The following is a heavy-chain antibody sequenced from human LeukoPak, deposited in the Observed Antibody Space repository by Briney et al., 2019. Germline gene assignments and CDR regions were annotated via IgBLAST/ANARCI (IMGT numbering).Heavy chain of an antibody. CDR1: GGSLSSTTYY. D-gene: IGHD2-15*01. Sequence: SETLSLTCTVSGGSLSSTTYYWVWIRQPPGKGLEWIGSIYYSGSTYYNPSLKSRVTISVDTSKNQFSLKLSSVTAADTGLYYCARCSGGSCFKGLDYWGQGILVTVSP. CDR2: IYYSGST. CDR3: ARCSGGSCFKGLDY. J-gene: IGHJ4*02. V-gene: IGHV4-39*01.